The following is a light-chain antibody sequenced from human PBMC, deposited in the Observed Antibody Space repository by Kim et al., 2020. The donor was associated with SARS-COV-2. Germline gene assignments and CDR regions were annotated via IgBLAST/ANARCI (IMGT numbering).Light chain of an antibody. CDR1: QSVSSN. CDR3: QQYNNWPPMYT. V-gene: IGKV3-15*01. Sequence: PGERATLSCRASQSVSSNLAWYQQKPGQAPRLLIYGASTRATGIPARFSGSGSGTEFTLTISSLQSEDFAVYYCQQYNNWPPMYTFGQGTKLEI. J-gene: IGKJ2*01. CDR2: GAS.